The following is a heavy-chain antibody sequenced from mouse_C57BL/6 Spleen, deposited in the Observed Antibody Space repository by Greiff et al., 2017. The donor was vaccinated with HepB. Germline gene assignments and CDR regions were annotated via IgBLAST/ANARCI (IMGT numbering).Heavy chain of an antibody. D-gene: IGHD1-1*01. J-gene: IGHJ3*01. CDR2: IYPGGGYT. CDR1: GYTFTNYW. V-gene: IGHV1-63*01. CDR3: ARSENYYGSSPAWFAY. Sequence: QVQLKQSGAELVRPGTSVKMSCKASGYTFTNYWIGWAKQRPGHGLEWIGDIYPGGGYTNYNEKFKGKATLTADKSSSTAYMQFSSLTSEDSAIYYCARSENYYGSSPAWFAYWGQGTLVTVSA.